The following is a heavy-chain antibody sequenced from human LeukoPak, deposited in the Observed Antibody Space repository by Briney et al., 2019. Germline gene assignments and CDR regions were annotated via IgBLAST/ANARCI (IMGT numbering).Heavy chain of an antibody. Sequence: SETLSLTCAVSGGSITTTNWWSWVRQPPGEGLEWIGEVHLSAATNYNPSLESRVSMSIDKSKNHLSLEVTSVTAADTAIYYCTRESGAFSPFGFWGQGTLLTVSS. CDR3: TRESGAFSPFGF. J-gene: IGHJ4*02. D-gene: IGHD1-26*01. V-gene: IGHV4-4*02. CDR1: GGSITTTNW. CDR2: VHLSAAT.